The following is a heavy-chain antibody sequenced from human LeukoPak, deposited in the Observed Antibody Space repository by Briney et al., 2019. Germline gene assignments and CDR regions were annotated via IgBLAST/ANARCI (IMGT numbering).Heavy chain of an antibody. CDR1: GFTFSSYA. D-gene: IGHD6-19*01. V-gene: IGHV3-9*01. Sequence: QTGGSLRLSCAASGFTFSSYAMHWVRQAPGKGLEWVSGISWNSGSIGYADSVKGRFTISRDNAKNSLYLQMNSLRAEDTALYYCAKDYGYSSGWPRNWFDPWGQGTLVTVSS. CDR3: AKDYGYSSGWPRNWFDP. CDR2: ISWNSGSI. J-gene: IGHJ5*02.